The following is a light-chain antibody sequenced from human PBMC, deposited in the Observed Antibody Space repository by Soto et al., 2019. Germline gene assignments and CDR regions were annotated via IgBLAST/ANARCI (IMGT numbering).Light chain of an antibody. CDR1: QTIDTY. J-gene: IGKJ2*01. CDR3: QQSTGIPYT. V-gene: IGKV1-39*01. CDR2: AAS. Sequence: DIQMTQSPSSLSASVGDRVTITCRASQTIDTYLNWYQQNPGKAPKLLIYAASTLPNGVPSRFSGSGSGTDFTLTISSLQPEDFATYYCQQSTGIPYTFGQRTKLEIK.